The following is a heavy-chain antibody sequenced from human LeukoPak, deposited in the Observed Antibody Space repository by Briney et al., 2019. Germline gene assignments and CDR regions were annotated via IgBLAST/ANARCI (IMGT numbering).Heavy chain of an antibody. J-gene: IGHJ4*02. V-gene: IGHV1-69*05. D-gene: IGHD5-24*01. CDR2: IIPIFGTA. CDR1: GGTFSSYA. Sequence: ASVKVSCKASGGTFSSYAISWVRQAPGQALEWMGGIIPIFGTANYAQKFQGRVTITTDESTSTAYMELSSLRSEDTAVYYCARGDGYNYSPLGYWGQGTLVTVSS. CDR3: ARGDGYNYSPLGY.